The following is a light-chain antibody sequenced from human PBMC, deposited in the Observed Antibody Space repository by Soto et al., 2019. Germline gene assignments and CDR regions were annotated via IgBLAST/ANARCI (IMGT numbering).Light chain of an antibody. Sequence: EIVMAQAPAALSVSPVEGATLCLRPSQGIGATLACYQQTPGQPPRLLIYSTSITATGLPARFSGSGSRTEFPLTISSLEPEDFAVYYCQQRQYWPPITFGQGTRLEI. J-gene: IGKJ5*01. CDR3: QQRQYWPPIT. CDR1: QGIGAT. V-gene: IGKV3-15*01. CDR2: STS.